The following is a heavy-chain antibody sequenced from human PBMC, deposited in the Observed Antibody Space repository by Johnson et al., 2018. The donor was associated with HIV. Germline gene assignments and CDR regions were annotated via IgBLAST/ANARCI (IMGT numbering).Heavy chain of an antibody. CDR3: ARSPGEADAFDI. D-gene: IGHD3-10*01. CDR2: IYSGGST. J-gene: IGHJ3*02. Sequence: VQLVESGGGLVQPGGSLRLSCAASGFTFSSYAMNWVRQAPGKGLEWVSVIYSGGSTYYADSVKGRFTITRDSSKNTLYLQMNSLRAEDTAMYYCARSPGEADAFDIWGQGTMVTVSS. V-gene: IGHV3-66*02. CDR1: GFTFSSYA.